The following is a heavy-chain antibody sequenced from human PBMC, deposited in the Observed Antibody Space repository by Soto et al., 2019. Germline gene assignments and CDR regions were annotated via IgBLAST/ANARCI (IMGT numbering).Heavy chain of an antibody. V-gene: IGHV1-8*02. CDR3: ARERSYGLVY. CDR1: GYTFTSYD. Sequence: QVQLVQSGAEVKKPGASVKVSCKASGYTFTSYDINWVRQATGQRLERMGWRNPNSGNTVDAQKYQGRVTMTRNTSISTTYLELSSLRSEDTAVYYCARERSYGLVYWGQGTLVTVSS. D-gene: IGHD5-18*01. J-gene: IGHJ4*02. CDR2: RNPNSGNT.